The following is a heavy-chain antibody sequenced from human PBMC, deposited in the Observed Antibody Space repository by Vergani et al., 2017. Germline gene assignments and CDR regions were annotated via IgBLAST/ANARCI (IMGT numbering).Heavy chain of an antibody. D-gene: IGHD2-21*01. Sequence: QVQLVQSGAEVKKPGASVKVSCKASGYTFTGYYMQWVRQAPGQGLEWMGWINPNSGGTNYAQKFQGRVTMTRDTSTSTVYMELSSLRSEDTAVYYCARQDLYFAREEAYNWFDPWGQGTLVTVSS. J-gene: IGHJ5*02. V-gene: IGHV1-2*02. CDR2: INPNSGGT. CDR1: GYTFTGYY. CDR3: ARQDLYFAREEAYNWFDP.